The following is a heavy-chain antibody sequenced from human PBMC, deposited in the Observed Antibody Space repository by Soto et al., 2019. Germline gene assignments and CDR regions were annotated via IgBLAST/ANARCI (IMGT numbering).Heavy chain of an antibody. CDR1: GGTFSSYA. D-gene: IGHD2-2*01. CDR3: ARNIVLVPAAKDDGMDV. CDR2: IIPIFVTA. V-gene: IGHV1-69*12. J-gene: IGHJ6*02. Sequence: QVQLVQSGAEVKKPGSSVKVSCKASGGTFSSYAISWVRQAPGQGLEWMGGIIPIFVTANYAQKFQGRVTITADDSTSTAYMELSSLRSKDTAVYYWARNIVLVPAAKDDGMDVWGQGTTVTVSS.